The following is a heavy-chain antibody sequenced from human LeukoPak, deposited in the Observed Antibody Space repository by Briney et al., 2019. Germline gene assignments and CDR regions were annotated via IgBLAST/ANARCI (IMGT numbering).Heavy chain of an antibody. CDR1: GGSITSGGYS. CDR3: ASAGGGYFDY. V-gene: IGHV4-30-4*07. Sequence: SQTLSLTCAVSGGSITSGGYSWSWIRQPPAKGLEWIGYIYYSGSTNYNHSLKSRFHISVDTSKNQFSLKLSSGTAADTAVYYCASAGGGYFDYWGQGTLVTVSS. D-gene: IGHD3-10*01. CDR2: IYYSGST. J-gene: IGHJ4*02.